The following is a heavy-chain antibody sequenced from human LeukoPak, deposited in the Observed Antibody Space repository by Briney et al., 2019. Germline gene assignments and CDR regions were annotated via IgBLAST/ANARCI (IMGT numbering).Heavy chain of an antibody. Sequence: GASVKVSCKASGYTFTSYAMNWVRQAPGQGLEWMGWINTNTGNPTYAQGFTGRFVFSLDTSVSTAYLQISSLKAEDTAVYYCARDFTGRDIVVVPAAIRPENDYWGQGTLVTVSS. J-gene: IGHJ4*02. CDR2: INTNTGNP. D-gene: IGHD2-2*01. V-gene: IGHV7-4-1*02. CDR1: GYTFTSYA. CDR3: ARDFTGRDIVVVPAAIRPENDY.